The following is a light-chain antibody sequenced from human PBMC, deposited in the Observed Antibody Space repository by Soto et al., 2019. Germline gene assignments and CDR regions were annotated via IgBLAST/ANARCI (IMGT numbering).Light chain of an antibody. CDR1: KGASSN. V-gene: IGKV3-15*01. CDR2: GAS. J-gene: IGKJ4*01. Sequence: EIVMTQSPATLSVSPGERATSSSGASKGASSNLAWYQKKPGQAPRVLIYGASTRDTGIPARFSGSGSGTEFTLTISNLQSEDFAVYFCQQYNSWPTFGGGTKVEI. CDR3: QQYNSWPT.